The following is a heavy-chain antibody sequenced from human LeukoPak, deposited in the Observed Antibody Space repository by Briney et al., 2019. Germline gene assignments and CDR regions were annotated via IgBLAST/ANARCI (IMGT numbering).Heavy chain of an antibody. D-gene: IGHD4-17*01. J-gene: IGHJ6*04. CDR1: GGTFSSYA. V-gene: IGHV1-69*01. CDR2: SIPIFGTA. CDR3: ASSRYDYGDSVPYYGMDV. Sequence: SVTVSCTASGGTFSSYAISWVRQAPGQGREWMGGSIPIFGTANYAQKFQGRATITADESTSTAYMETSSLRSEETAVYYCASSRYDYGDSVPYYGMDVWGKGTTVTVSS.